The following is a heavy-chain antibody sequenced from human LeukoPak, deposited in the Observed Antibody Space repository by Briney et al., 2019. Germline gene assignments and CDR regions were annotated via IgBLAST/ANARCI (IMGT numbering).Heavy chain of an antibody. J-gene: IGHJ4*02. D-gene: IGHD4-23*01. Sequence: SVKVSCKASGGTFSSYAISWVRQAPGQGLEWMGRIIPILGIANYAQKFQGGVTITADKSTSTAYMELSSLRSEDTAVYYCARDAYGGNPGYYYFDYWGQGTLVTVSS. CDR2: IIPILGIA. CDR1: GGTFSSYA. V-gene: IGHV1-69*04. CDR3: ARDAYGGNPGYYYFDY.